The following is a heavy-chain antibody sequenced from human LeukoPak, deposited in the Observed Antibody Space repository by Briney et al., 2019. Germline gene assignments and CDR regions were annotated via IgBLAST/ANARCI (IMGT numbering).Heavy chain of an antibody. CDR1: GGSFSGYY. CDR2: INHSGST. V-gene: IGHV4-34*01. CDR3: ARGDCSSTSCDY. D-gene: IGHD2-2*01. J-gene: IGHJ4*02. Sequence: SETLSLTCAVYGGSFSGYYWSWIRQPPGKGLEWIGEINHSGSTNYNPSLKSRVTMSVDTSKNQFSLKLSSVTAADTAVYYCARGDCSSTSCDYWGQGTLVTVSS.